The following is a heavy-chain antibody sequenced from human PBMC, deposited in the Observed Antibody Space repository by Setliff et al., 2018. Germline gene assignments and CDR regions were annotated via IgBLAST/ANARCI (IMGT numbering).Heavy chain of an antibody. Sequence: SETLSLTCTVSGGSISTYYWSWIRQPPGKRLEWIGFIHHSGSTHYNPSLKSRVTIDTSKSQFSLRLSSLTAADTAVYYCARGSYYDSSGYSPDFFDYWGQGTLVTVSS. CDR2: IHHSGST. D-gene: IGHD3-22*01. V-gene: IGHV4-59*08. CDR1: GGSISTYY. CDR3: ARGSYYDSSGYSPDFFDY. J-gene: IGHJ4*02.